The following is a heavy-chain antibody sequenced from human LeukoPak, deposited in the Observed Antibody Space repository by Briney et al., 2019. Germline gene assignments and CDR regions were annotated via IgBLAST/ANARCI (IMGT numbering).Heavy chain of an antibody. Sequence: SETLSLTCTVSGGSISSGSYYWSWIRQSAGKGVEWIGRIYTSGITNYNPSLKRRVTISVYTSKNQYSLKRSSVTAADTAVYYCARDYQGGFDPWGQGTLVTVSS. J-gene: IGHJ5*02. CDR2: IYTSGIT. D-gene: IGHD2-2*01. V-gene: IGHV4-61*02. CDR1: GGSISSGSYY. CDR3: ARDYQGGFDP.